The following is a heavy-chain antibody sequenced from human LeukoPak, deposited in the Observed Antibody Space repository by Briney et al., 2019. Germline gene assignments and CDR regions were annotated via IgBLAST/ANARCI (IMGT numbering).Heavy chain of an antibody. J-gene: IGHJ5*02. D-gene: IGHD2-15*01. V-gene: IGHV3-21*01. CDR3: ARGADGVSSNSRGWFDP. CDR1: GFTFSSYS. Sequence: GGSLRLSCAASGFTFSSYSMNWVRQAPGKGLEWVSSITSSSSYIYYADSVKGRFTISRDNAKNSLYLQMNSLRAEDTAVYSCARGADGVSSNSRGWFDPWGQGTLVTVSS. CDR2: ITSSSSYI.